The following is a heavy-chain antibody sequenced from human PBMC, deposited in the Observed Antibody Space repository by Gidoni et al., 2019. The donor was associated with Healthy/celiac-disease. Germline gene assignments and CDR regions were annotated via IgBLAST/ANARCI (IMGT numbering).Heavy chain of an antibody. Sequence: QVQLVESGGGVVQPGRSLRLSCAASGFTFSSYGMHWVRQAPGKGLEWVAVIWYDGSNKYYADSVKGGFTISRDNSKNTLYLQMNSLRAEDTAVYYCARDPGATFTIVDYWGQGTLVTVSS. CDR3: ARDPGATFTIVDY. J-gene: IGHJ4*02. CDR2: IWYDGSNK. CDR1: GFTFSSYG. D-gene: IGHD1-26*01. V-gene: IGHV3-33*01.